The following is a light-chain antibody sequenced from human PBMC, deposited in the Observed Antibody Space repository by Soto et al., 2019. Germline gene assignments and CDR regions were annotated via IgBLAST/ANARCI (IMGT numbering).Light chain of an antibody. CDR1: QSISSW. J-gene: IGKJ1*01. CDR2: DSS. V-gene: IGKV1-5*01. CDR3: QQRNNYPCT. Sequence: DIQMTQSPSPVSASVGDRVTITCRASQSISSWMAWYQQKPGKAPKLLIYDSSTLESGLPPMVSGSGSGTDFTLTSSRLQPDDFAAYYCQQRNNYPCTFGQGTKVEIK.